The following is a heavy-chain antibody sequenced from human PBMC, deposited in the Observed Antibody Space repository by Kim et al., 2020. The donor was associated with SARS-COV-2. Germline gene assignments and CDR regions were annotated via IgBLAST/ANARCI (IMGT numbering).Heavy chain of an antibody. Sequence: GSDKNYGDAVRGRFTISRDNAKNSLYLQMTSLRAEDTAVYYCARGNNMEVWGQGTTVTVSS. V-gene: IGHV3-7*01. J-gene: IGHJ6*02. CDR3: ARGNNMEV. CDR2: GSDK. D-gene: IGHD1-1*01.